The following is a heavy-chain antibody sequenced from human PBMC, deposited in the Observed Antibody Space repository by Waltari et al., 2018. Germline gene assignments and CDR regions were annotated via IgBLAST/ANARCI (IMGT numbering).Heavy chain of an antibody. D-gene: IGHD4-4*01. CDR2: IIPIFGTA. CDR3: ASIMTTVTSGGYYYYYMDV. CDR1: GGTFSSYA. J-gene: IGHJ6*03. Sequence: QVQLVQSGAEVKKPGSSVKVSCKASGGTFSSYAISWVRQAPGQGREWMGGIIPIFGTANYAQKFQGRVTITADESTSTAYMELSSLRSEDTAVYYCASIMTTVTSGGYYYYYMDVWGKGTTVTVSS. V-gene: IGHV1-69*01.